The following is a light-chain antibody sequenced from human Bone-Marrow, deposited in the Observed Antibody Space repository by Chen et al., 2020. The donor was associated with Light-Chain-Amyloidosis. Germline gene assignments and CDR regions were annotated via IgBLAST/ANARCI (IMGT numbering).Light chain of an antibody. CDR2: RDT. CDR3: QSADSSGTYEVI. Sequence: SYELTQPPSVSVSPGQTARITCSGDDLPTKYAYWYQQKPGQAPVPVIHRDTERPSGIAEPFSGSSSGTTATLTISGVQAEDEADYHCQSADSSGTYEVIFGGGTKLTVL. CDR1: DLPTKY. V-gene: IGLV3-25*03. J-gene: IGLJ2*01.